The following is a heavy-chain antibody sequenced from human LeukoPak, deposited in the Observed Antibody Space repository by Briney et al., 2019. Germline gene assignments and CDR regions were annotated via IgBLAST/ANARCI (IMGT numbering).Heavy chain of an antibody. J-gene: IGHJ3*02. CDR2: IYYSGST. CDR3: ARPYDSSGYPGAFDI. D-gene: IGHD3-22*01. Sequence: PSETLSLTCTLSGGSISSYYWSWIRQPPGKGLEWIGYIYYSGSTNYNPSLKSRVTISVDTSKNQFSLRLSSVTAAETAVYYCARPYDSSGYPGAFDIWGQGTMVTVSS. V-gene: IGHV4-59*08. CDR1: GGSISSYY.